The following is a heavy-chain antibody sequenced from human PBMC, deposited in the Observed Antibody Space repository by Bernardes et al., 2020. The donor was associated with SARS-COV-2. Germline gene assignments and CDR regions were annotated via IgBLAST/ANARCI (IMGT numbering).Heavy chain of an antibody. Sequence: SETLSLTCTVSGGSISSYYWSWIRQPPGKGLEWIGYIYYSGSTNYNPSLKSRVTISVDTSKNQFSLKLSSVTAADTAVYYCAREDGVTVAGIYYYYGMDVWGQGTTVTVSS. D-gene: IGHD6-19*01. J-gene: IGHJ6*02. CDR3: AREDGVTVAGIYYYYGMDV. CDR2: IYYSGST. V-gene: IGHV4-59*01. CDR1: GGSISSYY.